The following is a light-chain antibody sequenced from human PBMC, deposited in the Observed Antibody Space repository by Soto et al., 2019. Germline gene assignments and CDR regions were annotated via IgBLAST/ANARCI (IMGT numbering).Light chain of an antibody. V-gene: IGKV3-15*01. CDR3: QQYNNWPWT. CDR1: QSVSSR. J-gene: IGKJ1*01. Sequence: MTQSPSTLSASVGDRFTITCRASQSVSSRLAWYQQKPGQAPRLLIHGASTRATGFPARFSGSGSGTDFTLTISSLQSEDFAVYYCQQYNNWPWTFGQGTKVDI. CDR2: GAS.